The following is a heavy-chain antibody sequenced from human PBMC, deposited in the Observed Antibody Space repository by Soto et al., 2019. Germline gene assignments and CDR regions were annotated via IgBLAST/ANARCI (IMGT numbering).Heavy chain of an antibody. CDR1: GGSISSGGYY. CDR3: ARGGRYYYDSSRYYHPFDY. Sequence: SETLSLTCTVSGGSISSGGYYWSWIRQHPGKGLEWIGYIYYSGSTYYNPSLKSRVTISVDTSKNQFSLKLSSVTAADTAVYYCARGGRYYYDSSRYYHPFDYWGQGTLVTVSS. V-gene: IGHV4-31*03. CDR2: IYYSGST. J-gene: IGHJ4*02. D-gene: IGHD3-22*01.